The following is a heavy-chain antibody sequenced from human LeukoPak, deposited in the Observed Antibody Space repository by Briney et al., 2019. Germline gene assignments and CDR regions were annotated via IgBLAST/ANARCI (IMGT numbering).Heavy chain of an antibody. CDR1: GGSISSYY. J-gene: IGHJ5*02. CDR3: ARGGRMDGDYFTWFDP. V-gene: IGHV4-59*01. D-gene: IGHD4-17*01. CDR2: IYYSGST. Sequence: PETLSLTCTVSGGSISSYYWSWIRQPPGKGLEWIGYIYYSGSTNYNPSLKSRVTISVDTSKNQFSLKLSSVTAADTAVYYCARGGRMDGDYFTWFDPWGQGTLVTVSS.